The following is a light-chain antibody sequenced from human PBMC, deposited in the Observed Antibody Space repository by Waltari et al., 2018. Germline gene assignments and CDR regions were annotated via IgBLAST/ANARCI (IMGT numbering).Light chain of an antibody. CDR2: RND. CDR1: RSNLGSNY. V-gene: IGLV1-47*01. Sequence: QSVLTQPPSASGTPGQRVTISCSGSRSNLGSNYVYWYQQLPGTAPKLLIYRNDQRPSGVPDRFSGSKSGTSASLAISVLRSEDEADYYCAAWDNSLSGPAFGGGTKLTVL. J-gene: IGLJ2*01. CDR3: AAWDNSLSGPA.